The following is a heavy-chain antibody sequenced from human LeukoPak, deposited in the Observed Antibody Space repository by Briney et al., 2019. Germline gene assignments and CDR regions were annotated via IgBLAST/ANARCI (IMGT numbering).Heavy chain of an antibody. CDR2: IKSDGSSA. D-gene: IGHD3-10*01. Sequence: PGGSLRLSCAASGFSFSSSWMHWVRQAPGRGLVWISRIKSDGSSASYADSVKGRFTISRDNAKNTLYLQMNSLRAEDTAVYYCARDPPGGSGGPHDAFDIWGQGTMVTVSS. CDR1: GFSFSSSW. CDR3: ARDPPGGSGGPHDAFDI. V-gene: IGHV3-74*01. J-gene: IGHJ3*02.